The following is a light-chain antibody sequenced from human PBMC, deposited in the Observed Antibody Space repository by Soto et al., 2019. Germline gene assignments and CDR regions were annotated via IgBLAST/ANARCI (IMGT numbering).Light chain of an antibody. J-gene: IGKJ4*01. V-gene: IGKV3-15*01. CDR2: GAS. CDR1: QSVSSN. CDR3: QQYGGSPLT. Sequence: EIVLTQSPAILSVSPGERATLSCRASQSVSSNLAWYQQKPGQAPTLVIYGASARATGIPARFSGSGSGTEFTLTISRLEPEDFAVYYCQQYGGSPLTFGGGTKVDIK.